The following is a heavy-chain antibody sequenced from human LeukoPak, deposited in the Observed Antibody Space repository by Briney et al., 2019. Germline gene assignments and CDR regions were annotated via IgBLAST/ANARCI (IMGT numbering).Heavy chain of an antibody. J-gene: IGHJ3*02. V-gene: IGHV3-21*01. CDR3: ARRRGGTAALHFGAFDI. CDR1: GFTFSSYS. D-gene: IGHD6-25*01. Sequence: GGSLRLSCAASGFTFSSYSMNWVRQAPGKGLEWVSSISSSSSFIFYADSVRGRFTISRDNAKNSLYLQMNSLRAEDTAVYYCARRRGGTAALHFGAFDIWGQGTMVTVSS. CDR2: ISSSSSFI.